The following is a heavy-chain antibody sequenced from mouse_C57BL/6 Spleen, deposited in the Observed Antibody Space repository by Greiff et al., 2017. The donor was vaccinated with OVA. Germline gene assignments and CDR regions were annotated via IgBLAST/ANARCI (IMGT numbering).Heavy chain of an antibody. CDR3: ARSNWDDY. V-gene: IGHV3-6*01. J-gene: IGHJ2*01. CDR2: ISYDGSN. Sequence: DVKLQQSGPGLVKPSQSLSLTCSVTGYSITSGYYWNWIRQFPGNKLEWMGYISYDGSNNYNPSLKNRISITRDTSKNQFFLKLNSVTTEDTATYYCARSNWDDYWGQGTTLTVSS. CDR1: GYSITSGYY. D-gene: IGHD4-1*01.